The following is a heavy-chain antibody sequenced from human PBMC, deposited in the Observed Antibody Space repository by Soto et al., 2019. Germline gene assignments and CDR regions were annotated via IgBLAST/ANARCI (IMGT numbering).Heavy chain of an antibody. CDR2: IRWNSGSI. Sequence: GGSLRLSCAASGFTFDDYAMHWVRQAPGKGLEWVAGIRWNSGSIVYADSVKGRFTISRDNANDSLYLQMNSLRAEDTALYYCAKDLTVDHYSYYGMDXWGQGTTVPVS. D-gene: IGHD2-15*01. V-gene: IGHV3-9*01. J-gene: IGHJ6*02. CDR3: AKDLTVDHYSYYGMDX. CDR1: GFTFDDYA.